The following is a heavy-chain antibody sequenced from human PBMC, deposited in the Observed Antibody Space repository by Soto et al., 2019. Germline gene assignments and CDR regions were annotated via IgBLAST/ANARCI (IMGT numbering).Heavy chain of an antibody. D-gene: IGHD6-13*01. J-gene: IGHJ4*02. CDR1: GFSVSSSY. V-gene: IGHV3-66*01. CDR2: MFSAANT. CDR3: AREFAGISSSWYEY. Sequence: EVQLVDSGGDLVQPGGSLRLSCAASGFSVSSSYMSWVRQAPGKGLEWVSVMFSAANTYYADSVKGRFTISRDNSKNAVFLQMNSLRVDDTAVYYCAREFAGISSSWYEYWGQGTLVTVSS.